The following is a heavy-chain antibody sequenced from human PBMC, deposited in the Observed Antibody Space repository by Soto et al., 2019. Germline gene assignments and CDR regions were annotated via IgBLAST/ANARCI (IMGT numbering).Heavy chain of an antibody. V-gene: IGHV3-30*18. D-gene: IGHD1-26*01. J-gene: IGHJ4*02. CDR2: VSHDGRNT. Sequence: VQLVESGGGVVQPARSLRLSCAASGFTFSDYAMHWVRQAPDKWLEWVAVVSHDGRNTHYADSVKGRFTISRESYQRTISLAMTTLRAEDTGDHSGVKGGPQGLGPSDYSYWCKGAQVTVSS. CDR3: VKGGPQGLGPSDYSY. CDR1: GFTFSDYA.